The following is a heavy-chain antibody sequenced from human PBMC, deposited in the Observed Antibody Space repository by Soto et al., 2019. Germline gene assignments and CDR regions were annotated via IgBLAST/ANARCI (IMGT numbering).Heavy chain of an antibody. CDR1: GFTFSSYD. J-gene: IGHJ6*03. V-gene: IGHV3-13*01. CDR2: IGTAGDT. Sequence: GGSLRLSCAASGFTFSSYDMHWVRQATGKGLEWVSAIGTAGDTYYPGSVKGRFTISRENAKNSLYLQMNSLRAGDTAVYYCARGSPRWKDEDYYMDVWGKGTTVTVSS. D-gene: IGHD1-1*01. CDR3: ARGSPRWKDEDYYMDV.